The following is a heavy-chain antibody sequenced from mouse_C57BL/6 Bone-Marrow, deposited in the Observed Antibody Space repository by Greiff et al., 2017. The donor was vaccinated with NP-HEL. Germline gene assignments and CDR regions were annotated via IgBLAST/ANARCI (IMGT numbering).Heavy chain of an antibody. CDR1: GYSFTDYN. J-gene: IGHJ4*01. D-gene: IGHD4-1*01. CDR3: ARGLGILGPSMDY. CDR2: INPNYGTT. V-gene: IGHV1-39*01. Sequence: EVKLQESGPELVKPGASVKISCTASGYSFTDYNMNWVQQSNGKSLEWIGVINPNYGTTSYNQKFKGKSTLTVDQSSSTAYMPLNSLTSEDSAVYYCARGLGILGPSMDYWGQGTSVTVSS.